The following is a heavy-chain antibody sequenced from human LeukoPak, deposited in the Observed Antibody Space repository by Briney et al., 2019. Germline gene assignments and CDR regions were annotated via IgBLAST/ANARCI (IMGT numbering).Heavy chain of an antibody. J-gene: IGHJ4*02. CDR3: ARVLGWAGFDY. CDR1: GGSLSSFY. Sequence: SETLSLTCTVSGGSLSSFYWSWFRQPAGKGLEWIGRIYSSGSTNYNPSLKSRLTMSVDTSKNQFSLRPSSVTAADTAVYYCARVLGWAGFDYWGQGTLVTVSS. V-gene: IGHV4-4*07. CDR2: IYSSGST. D-gene: IGHD6-19*01.